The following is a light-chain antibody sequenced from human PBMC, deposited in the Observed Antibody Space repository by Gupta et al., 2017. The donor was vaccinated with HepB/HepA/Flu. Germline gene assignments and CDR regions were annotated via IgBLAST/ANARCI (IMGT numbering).Light chain of an antibody. CDR1: KLGDKY. Sequence: SYELTQPPSVSVSPGQTASITCSGDKLGDKYACWYQQKPGQSPVLVIYQDSKRPSGIPERFAGSNSGNTATLXIXGTQAMXEADYYCQAWDSSTVVFGGVTKLTVL. V-gene: IGLV3-1*01. J-gene: IGLJ2*01. CDR2: QDS. CDR3: QAWDSSTVV.